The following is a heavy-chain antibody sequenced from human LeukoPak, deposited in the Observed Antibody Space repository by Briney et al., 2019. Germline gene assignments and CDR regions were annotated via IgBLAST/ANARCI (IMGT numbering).Heavy chain of an antibody. CDR2: IKFDGSLA. V-gene: IGHV3-74*01. CDR1: GLTFNTYW. CDR3: VTGHYDSRMYFDL. Sequence: GGPLRLSCGASGLTFNTYWIHWVRQAPGKGLVWVSQIKFDGSLASYADSVKGRFTISRDNTKNTLYLQMNSLRSEDTGVYYCVTGHYDSRMYFDLWGRGTLVIVSS. D-gene: IGHD3-16*01. J-gene: IGHJ2*01.